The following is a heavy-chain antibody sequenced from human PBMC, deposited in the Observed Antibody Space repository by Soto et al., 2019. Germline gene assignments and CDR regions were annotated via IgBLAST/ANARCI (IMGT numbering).Heavy chain of an antibody. CDR3: ARDRVLLWFGESSHFDY. V-gene: IGHV1-18*01. CDR1: GYTFTSYG. Sequence: ASVKVSCKASGYTFTSYGISCVRQAPGQGLEWMGWISAYNGNTNYAQKLQGRVTMTTDTSTSTAYMELRSLRSDDTAVYYCARDRVLLWFGESSHFDYWGQGTLVTVSS. D-gene: IGHD3-10*01. J-gene: IGHJ4*02. CDR2: ISAYNGNT.